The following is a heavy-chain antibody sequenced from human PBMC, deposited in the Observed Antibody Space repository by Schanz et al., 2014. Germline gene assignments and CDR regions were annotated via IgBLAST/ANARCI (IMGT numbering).Heavy chain of an antibody. D-gene: IGHD3-10*01. Sequence: EVQLLESGGGLVQPGGSLRLSCAASGFTFSSYAMSWVRQAPGKGLEWVANIKEDGSVKDYVDSVKGRFTISRDNSKNSLYLQMNSLRAEDTAVYYCARIGGSVFDYWGQGILVTVSS. CDR2: IKEDGSVK. V-gene: IGHV3-7*03. J-gene: IGHJ4*02. CDR1: GFTFSSYA. CDR3: ARIGGSVFDY.